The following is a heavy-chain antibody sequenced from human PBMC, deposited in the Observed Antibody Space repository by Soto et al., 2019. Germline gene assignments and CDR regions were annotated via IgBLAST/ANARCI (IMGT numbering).Heavy chain of an antibody. V-gene: IGHV4-30-4*01. J-gene: IGHJ6*02. D-gene: IGHD3-3*01. Sequence: QVQLQESGPGLVKPSQTLSLTCTVSGGSISSGDYYWSWIRQPPGKGLEWIGYIYYSGSTYYNPSLKSRVTISVDTSKNQFSLKLISVTAADTAVYYCARDNILGILYGGMDVWGQGTTVTVSS. CDR3: ARDNILGILYGGMDV. CDR2: IYYSGST. CDR1: GGSISSGDYY.